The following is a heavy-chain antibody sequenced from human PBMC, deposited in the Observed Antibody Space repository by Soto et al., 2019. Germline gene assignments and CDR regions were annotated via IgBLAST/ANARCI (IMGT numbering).Heavy chain of an antibody. Sequence: QVQLQESGPGLVKPSQTLSLTCTVSGGSISSGGYYWSWIRQHPGKGLEWIGYIYYSGSTYYNPSLQSRVTISVDTSKNQFSLKLSSVTAADTAVYYCARERDSTPNYYYYYGMDVWGQGTTVTVSS. CDR1: GGSISSGGYY. J-gene: IGHJ6*02. CDR2: IYYSGST. CDR3: ARERDSTPNYYYYYGMDV. V-gene: IGHV4-31*03.